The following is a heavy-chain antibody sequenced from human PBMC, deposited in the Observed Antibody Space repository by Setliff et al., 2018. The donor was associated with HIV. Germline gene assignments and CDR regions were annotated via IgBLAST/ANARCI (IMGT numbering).Heavy chain of an antibody. D-gene: IGHD6-13*01. CDR1: GGSFSDYA. CDR3: ARGDREQLESIHGGVYFYYMNV. J-gene: IGHJ6*03. Sequence: ASVKVSCKASGGSFSDYAINWVRQAPGQGLEWVGGIIPLFGTANYAQKFLGRVTITADEATVTAYMELSSLRSEDTAVYYCARGDREQLESIHGGVYFYYMNVWGKGTTVTVSS. V-gene: IGHV1-69*13. CDR2: IIPLFGTA.